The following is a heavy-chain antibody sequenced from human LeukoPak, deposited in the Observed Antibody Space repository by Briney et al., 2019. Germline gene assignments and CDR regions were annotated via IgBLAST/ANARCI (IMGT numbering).Heavy chain of an antibody. CDR3: ARVHPEYYYDFWSGPQKNWFDP. J-gene: IGHJ5*02. CDR2: IYYSGST. V-gene: IGHV4-39*01. CDR1: GGSISSSSYY. D-gene: IGHD3-3*01. Sequence: SETLSLTCTVSGGSISSSSYYWGWIRQPPGKGLEWIGSIYYSGSTYYNPSLKSRVTISVDTSKNQFSLKLSSVTAADTAVYYCARVHPEYYYDFWSGPQKNWFDPWGQGTLVTVSS.